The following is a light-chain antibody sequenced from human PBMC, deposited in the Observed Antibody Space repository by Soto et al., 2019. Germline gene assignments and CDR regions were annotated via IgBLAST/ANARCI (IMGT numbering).Light chain of an antibody. CDR3: SSYTSSITLAV. Sequence: QSALTQPASVSGSPGQSITISCTGTSSDVGGYNYVSWYQQDPGKAPKLMIYDVNNRPSGVSNRFSGSKSGNTASLTISGLQAEDEAYYYCSSYTSSITLAVFGGGTKVTVL. CDR1: SSDVGGYNY. V-gene: IGLV2-14*01. J-gene: IGLJ2*01. CDR2: DVN.